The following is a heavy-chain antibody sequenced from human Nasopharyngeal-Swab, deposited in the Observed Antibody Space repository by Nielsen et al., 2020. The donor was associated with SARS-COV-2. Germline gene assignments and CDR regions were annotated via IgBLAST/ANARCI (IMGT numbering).Heavy chain of an antibody. J-gene: IGHJ4*02. CDR1: GFSVSYNY. D-gene: IGHD6-13*01. Sequence: GESLKISCEVSGFSVSYNYMSWVRQAPGKGPEWVAVIYSRGETHYTDSVRGRFTISRDNSKNMVNLQLNSLRAEDTAVYYCARMDFIASRDYWGQGTLVTVSS. CDR2: IYSRGET. V-gene: IGHV3-53*01. CDR3: ARMDFIASRDY.